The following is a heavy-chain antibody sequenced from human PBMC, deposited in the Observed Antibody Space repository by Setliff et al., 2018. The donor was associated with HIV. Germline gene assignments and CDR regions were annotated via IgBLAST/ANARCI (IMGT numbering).Heavy chain of an antibody. J-gene: IGHJ4*02. D-gene: IGHD3-22*01. CDR2: ISSSGGTI. CDR1: GFTCSSYE. Sequence: GSLRLSCAASGFTCSSYEMNWVRQAPGKGLEWVSYISSSGGTIYYADSVKGRLTISRDISKNTLYLQMNGLRAEDTAIYYCTRDSYFYDGSDYHYRHFDDWGQGTLVTVSS. V-gene: IGHV3-48*03. CDR3: TRDSYFYDGSDYHYRHFDD.